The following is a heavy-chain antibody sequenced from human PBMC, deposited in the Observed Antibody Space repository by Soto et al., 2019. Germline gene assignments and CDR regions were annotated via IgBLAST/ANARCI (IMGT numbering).Heavy chain of an antibody. CDR2: INEDGSEA. CDR1: GFTFSTYW. CDR3: ARDWGAPGRGSALGYYYHFGMDV. Sequence: EVQLVESGGGLVQPGGSLRLSCAASGFTFSTYWMNWVRQAPGKGLEWVANINEDGSEAYYVDSVKGRFTISRDNAKNSLNLDMNRLRGEDTAVYYCARDWGAPGRGSALGYYYHFGMDVWGQGTTVTVPS. V-gene: IGHV3-7*05. D-gene: IGHD3-16*01. J-gene: IGHJ6*02.